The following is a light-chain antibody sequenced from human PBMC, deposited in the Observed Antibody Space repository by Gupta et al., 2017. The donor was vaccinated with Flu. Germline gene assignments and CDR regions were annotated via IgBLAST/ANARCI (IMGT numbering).Light chain of an antibody. Sequence: DIQMTQSPSALSASFGDRVTITCRASGGFMNYLAWYQQKPGKVPELLIYGASTLQSGVPSRFSGSGSGTEFTLTISSLQPEDVATYYCQKYDNDPWTFGPGTKVEI. J-gene: IGKJ1*01. CDR1: GGFMNY. CDR2: GAS. V-gene: IGKV1-27*01. CDR3: QKYDNDPWT.